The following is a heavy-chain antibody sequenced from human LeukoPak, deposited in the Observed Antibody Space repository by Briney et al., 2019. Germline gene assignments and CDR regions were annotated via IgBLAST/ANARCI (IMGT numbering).Heavy chain of an antibody. V-gene: IGHV3-23*01. J-gene: IGHJ4*02. Sequence: GGSLRLSCATSGFTFSNYAMSWVRQAPGKGLEWVSSISGSGGSAYYADSVKGRFTISRDISKNTLYLQMNSLRAENTAVYYCAKGERNLPSSSSAFDYWGQGTLVTVSS. CDR3: AKGERNLPSSSSAFDY. CDR2: ISGSGGSA. CDR1: GFTFSNYA. D-gene: IGHD6-6*01.